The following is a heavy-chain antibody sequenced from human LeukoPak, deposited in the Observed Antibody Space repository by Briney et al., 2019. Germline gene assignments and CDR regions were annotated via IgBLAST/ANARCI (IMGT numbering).Heavy chain of an antibody. V-gene: IGHV4-59*01. CDR2: IYYSGST. Sequence: PSETLSLTWTVSGGSISSYYWSWIRQPPGKGLEWIGYIYYSGSTNYNPSLKSRVTISADTSKNQFSLKLSSVTAADTAVYYCARATLIAAAGNWFDPWGQGTLVTVSS. D-gene: IGHD6-13*01. CDR3: ARATLIAAAGNWFDP. J-gene: IGHJ5*02. CDR1: GGSISSYY.